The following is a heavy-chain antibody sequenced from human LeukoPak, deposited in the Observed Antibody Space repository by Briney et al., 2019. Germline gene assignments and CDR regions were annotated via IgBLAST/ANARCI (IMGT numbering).Heavy chain of an antibody. Sequence: ASVKVSCKASGYTFTSYAIHWVRQAPGQGLEWMGWITPSGGTNYPQKFQGRGVITWDTSITTAYMDLRRLTSYDTAVYYCARDRYGDGFAHLDYWGQGALVTVSS. CDR2: ITPSGGT. V-gene: IGHV1-2*02. CDR3: ARDRYGDGFAHLDY. J-gene: IGHJ4*02. CDR1: GYTFTSYA. D-gene: IGHD5-24*01.